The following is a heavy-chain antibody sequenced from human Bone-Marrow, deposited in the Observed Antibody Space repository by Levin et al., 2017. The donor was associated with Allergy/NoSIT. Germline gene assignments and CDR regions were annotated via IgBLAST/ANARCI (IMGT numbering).Heavy chain of an antibody. CDR1: GFTFTTYW. D-gene: IGHD2-2*03. V-gene: IGHV3-74*01. CDR3: AKYGHYSSTPAASSD. CDR2: INEHGTTT. Sequence: GESLKISCAASGFTFTTYWMHWVRQGPGKGLVWVSRINEHGTTTNYADPVKGRFTISRDNARNTLYLQMNNLRVDDTAVYYCAKYGHYSSTPAASSDWGQGTQVTVSS. J-gene: IGHJ4*02.